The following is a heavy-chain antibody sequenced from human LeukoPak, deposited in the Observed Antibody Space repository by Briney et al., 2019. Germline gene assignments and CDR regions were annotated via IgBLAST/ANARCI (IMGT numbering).Heavy chain of an antibody. CDR3: AKSKEDCCGSFDP. V-gene: IGHV3-9*01. D-gene: IGHD2-15*01. Sequence: HPGGSLRLSCAASGFIFDDYAMHWVRQAPGKGLEWVSGISWNSDTIGYADSVKGRFTISRDNAKNSLYLQMNSLRAEDTAVYHCAKSKEDCCGSFDPWGQGTLVTVSS. CDR1: GFIFDDYA. J-gene: IGHJ5*02. CDR2: ISWNSDTI.